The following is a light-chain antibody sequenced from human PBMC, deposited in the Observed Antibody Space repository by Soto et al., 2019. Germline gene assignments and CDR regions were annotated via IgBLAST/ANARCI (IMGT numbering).Light chain of an antibody. Sequence: QSALTQPRSVSGSPGQSVAISCTGTSSDVGAYDYVSWYQQHPGKAPKLMIYDVSKRPSGVPDRFSGSKSGNTASLTIPGLQAEDEGDYYCCSYAGSYASDYALGTGTKVTVL. V-gene: IGLV2-11*01. CDR1: SSDVGAYDY. CDR3: CSYAGSYASDYA. CDR2: DVS. J-gene: IGLJ1*01.